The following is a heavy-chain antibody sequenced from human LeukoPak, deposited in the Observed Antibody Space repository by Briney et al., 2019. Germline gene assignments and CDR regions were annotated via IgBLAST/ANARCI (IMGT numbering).Heavy chain of an antibody. CDR1: GFNFSSYS. V-gene: IGHV3-21*01. CDR2: ISSSSSFI. Sequence: GGSLRLSCAGSGFNFSSYSMSWVRQAPWKGLEFVSSISSSSSFIYYADSVKGRFTISRDNAKKSLSLQMNNLRADDTAVYYCARGSSSGWFLGDVWGKGTTVTVSS. CDR3: ARGSSSGWFLGDV. J-gene: IGHJ6*04. D-gene: IGHD6-19*01.